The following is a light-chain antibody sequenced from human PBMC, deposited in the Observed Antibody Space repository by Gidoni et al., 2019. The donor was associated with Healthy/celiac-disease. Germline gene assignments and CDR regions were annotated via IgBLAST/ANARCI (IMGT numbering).Light chain of an antibody. V-gene: IGLV1-44*01. CDR3: AAWDDSLNGFYV. CDR1: SSNIGSNT. CDR2: SNN. J-gene: IGLJ1*01. Sequence: QSVLTQPPSASGTPGQRVTISCSGSSSNIGSNTVNWYQQLPGTAPKLLIYSNNQRPSRVPDRFSGSKSGTSASLAISGLQSEDEADYYCAAWDDSLNGFYVFGTGTKVTV.